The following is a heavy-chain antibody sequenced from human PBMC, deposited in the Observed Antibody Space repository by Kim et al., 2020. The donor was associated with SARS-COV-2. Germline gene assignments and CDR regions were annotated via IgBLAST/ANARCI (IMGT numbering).Heavy chain of an antibody. CDR3: AKDPGTTVTQQPYYYGMDV. CDR2: ISYDGSNK. J-gene: IGHJ6*02. Sequence: GGSLRLSCAASGFTFSSYGMHWVRQAPGKGLEWVAVISYDGSNKYYADSVKGRFTISRDNSKNTLYLQMNSLRAEDTAVYYCAKDPGTTVTQQPYYYGMDVWGQATTVPVSS. CDR1: GFTFSSYG. V-gene: IGHV3-30*18. D-gene: IGHD4-17*01.